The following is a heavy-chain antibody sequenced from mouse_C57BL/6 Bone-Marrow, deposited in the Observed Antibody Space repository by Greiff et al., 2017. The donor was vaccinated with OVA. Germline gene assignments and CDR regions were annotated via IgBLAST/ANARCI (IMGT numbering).Heavy chain of an antibody. D-gene: IGHD1-1*02. CDR2: IYPRSGNT. CDR3: ARCGYYFDY. J-gene: IGHJ2*01. Sequence: VQVVESGAELARPGASVKLSCKASGYTFTSYGISWVKQRTGQGLEWIGEIYPRSGNTYYNEKFKGKATLTADKSSSTAYMELRSLTSEDSAVYFCARCGYYFDYWGQGTTLTVSS. CDR1: GYTFTSYG. V-gene: IGHV1-81*01.